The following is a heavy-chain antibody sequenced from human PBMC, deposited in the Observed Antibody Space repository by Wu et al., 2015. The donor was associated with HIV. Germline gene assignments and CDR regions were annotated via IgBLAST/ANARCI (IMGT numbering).Heavy chain of an antibody. V-gene: IGHV1-2*02. J-gene: IGHJ4*02. CDR2: INPQSDDT. Sequence: QVQLVQSGAELRKSGASAKVSCTATGYTFTAYYVHWVRQAPGQGLEWMGCINPQSDDTKYAQKFQGRVTMTRDTSTNTAYMELSGLTFDDTAMYYCLTAIDGIVYWGQGPLVTASS. D-gene: IGHD5-24*01. CDR1: GYTFTAYY. CDR3: LTAIDGIVY.